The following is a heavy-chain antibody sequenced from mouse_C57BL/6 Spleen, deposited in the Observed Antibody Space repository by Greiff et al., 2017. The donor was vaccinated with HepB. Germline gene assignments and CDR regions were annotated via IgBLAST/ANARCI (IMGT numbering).Heavy chain of an antibody. CDR2: ISDGGSYT. CDR1: GFTFSSYA. J-gene: IGHJ3*01. Sequence: EVKLVESGGGLVKPGGSLKLSCAASGFTFSSYAMSWVRQTPEKRLEWVATISDGGSYTYYPDNVKGRFTISRDNAKNNLYLQMSHLKSEDTAMYYCAREGNYYGSSGAWFAYWGQGTLVTVSA. V-gene: IGHV5-4*01. D-gene: IGHD1-1*01. CDR3: AREGNYYGSSGAWFAY.